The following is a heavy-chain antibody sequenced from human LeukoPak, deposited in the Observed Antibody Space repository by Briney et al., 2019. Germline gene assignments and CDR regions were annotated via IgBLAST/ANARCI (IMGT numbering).Heavy chain of an antibody. J-gene: IGHJ4*02. V-gene: IGHV1-2*04. CDR2: INANNGVT. CDR3: ARDEGSELLLN. Sequence: SCKASGYTFTDYYIHWVRQAPGQGLEWMGWINANNGVTNYAQKFRGWVTVTRDTSINTAYMELSRLGADDTAVYYCARDEGSELLLNWGQGALVTVSS. D-gene: IGHD2-15*01. CDR1: GYTFTDYY.